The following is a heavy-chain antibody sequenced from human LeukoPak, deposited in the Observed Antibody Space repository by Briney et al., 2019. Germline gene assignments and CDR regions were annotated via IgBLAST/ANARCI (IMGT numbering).Heavy chain of an antibody. CDR2: VKGDGSAT. CDR1: GFTVSSYA. Sequence: PGGSLRLSCAASGFTVSSYAMSWVRQAPGRGLEWLASVKGDGSATSYVDSVKGRFTISRDNAKNSLYLQMNSLRADDTALYYCARSRGDFWGQGTLVTVSS. V-gene: IGHV3-7*01. J-gene: IGHJ4*02. CDR3: ARSRGDF.